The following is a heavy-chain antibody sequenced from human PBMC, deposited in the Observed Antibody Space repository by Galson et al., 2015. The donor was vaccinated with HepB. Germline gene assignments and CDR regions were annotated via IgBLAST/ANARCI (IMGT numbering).Heavy chain of an antibody. J-gene: IGHJ4*02. V-gene: IGHV1-18*01. CDR2: ISGYNGNT. D-gene: IGHD4-17*01. Sequence: SVKVSCKASGYTFSTYGISWVRQAPGQGLEWMGWISGYNGNTNYAQKFQGRVTMTTDTSTSTAYMELRSLRSDDTAVDYCARDWTTYFGDYVYLDYWGQGSLVTVSS. CDR1: GYTFSTYG. CDR3: ARDWTTYFGDYVYLDY.